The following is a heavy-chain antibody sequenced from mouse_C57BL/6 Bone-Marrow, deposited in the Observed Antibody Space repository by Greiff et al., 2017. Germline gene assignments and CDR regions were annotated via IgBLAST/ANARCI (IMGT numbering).Heavy chain of an antibody. CDR1: GYTFTDYY. CDR3: ASDYGSSLFAY. V-gene: IGHV1-26*01. D-gene: IGHD1-1*01. J-gene: IGHJ3*01. CDR2: INPNNGGT. Sequence: EVQLQQSGPELVKPGASVKISCKASGYTFTDYYMNWVKQSHGKSLEWIGDINPNNGGTSYNQKFKGKATLTVDKSSSTAYMELRSLTSEDSAVYYCASDYGSSLFAYWGQGTRVTVSA.